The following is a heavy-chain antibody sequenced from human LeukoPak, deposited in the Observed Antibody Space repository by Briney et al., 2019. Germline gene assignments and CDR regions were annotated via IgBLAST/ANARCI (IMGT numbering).Heavy chain of an antibody. CDR3: ARVLPKNYDMDV. V-gene: IGHV3-48*01. Sequence: PGGSLRLSCAASGFTLSNHAMNWVRQAPGKGLEWVSYVSSGSSTIYYTDSVKGRFTISRDNAKNSLYLQMNSLRAEDTAVCYCARVLPKNYDMDVWGQGTTVTVSS. CDR2: VSSGSSTI. J-gene: IGHJ6*02. CDR1: GFTLSNHA.